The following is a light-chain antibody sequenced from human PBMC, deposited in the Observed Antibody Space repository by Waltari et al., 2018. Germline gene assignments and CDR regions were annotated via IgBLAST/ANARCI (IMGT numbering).Light chain of an antibody. J-gene: IGKJ2*01. CDR2: WAS. CDR1: QRVFHPNNKNY. Sequence: DIVMTQSPDSLAVSLGERATIHCKSSQRVFHPNNKNYLPWYQQKPGQPPKLLIYWASTRESGVPDRFSGSGSGTDFTLAISSLQAEDVAVYYCQQYYSAPNTFGQGTKLEIK. CDR3: QQYYSAPNT. V-gene: IGKV4-1*01.